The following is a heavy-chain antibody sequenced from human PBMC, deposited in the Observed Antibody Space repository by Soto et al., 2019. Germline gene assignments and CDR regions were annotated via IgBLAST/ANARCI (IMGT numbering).Heavy chain of an antibody. Sequence: GSLRLSCAASVFTFSSYSMTWVRQAPGKGLEWVSSISSSSGYIYYAYSVKGRFTVSRDNGQNSLYLQMNSLTAEDTALYYCATMPHNVHYYVVVFDFSGQGALVNVSS. V-gene: IGHV3-21*01. CDR3: ATMPHNVHYYVVVFDF. D-gene: IGHD3-16*01. CDR2: ISSSSGYI. J-gene: IGHJ4*02. CDR1: VFTFSSYS.